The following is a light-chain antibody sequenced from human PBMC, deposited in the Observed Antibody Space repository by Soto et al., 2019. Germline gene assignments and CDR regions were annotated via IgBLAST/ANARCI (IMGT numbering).Light chain of an antibody. CDR3: QQRSNWPPWT. CDR2: DIS. V-gene: IGKV3-15*01. Sequence: EIRMTQFPDTLSASPGEGATLSCRAAQDVTTNFAWYQQKPGQAPRLLIYDISTRATGVPARFSGSGSGTEFTLSISGLQSEDFAVYFCQQRSNWPPWTFGQGTKVDIK. CDR1: QDVTTN. J-gene: IGKJ1*01.